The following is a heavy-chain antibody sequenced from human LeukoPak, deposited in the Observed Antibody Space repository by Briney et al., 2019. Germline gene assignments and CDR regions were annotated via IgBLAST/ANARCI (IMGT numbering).Heavy chain of an antibody. Sequence: PSETLSLTCTVSGGSISSSSYYWGWIRQPPGKGLEWIGSIYYSGSTYYNPSLKSRVTISVDTSKNQFSLKLSSVTAADTAVYYCAYCGTSCGGSDAFDIWGQWTMVTVSS. V-gene: IGHV4-39*01. D-gene: IGHD2-2*01. CDR2: IYYSGST. CDR1: GGSISSSSYY. CDR3: AYCGTSCGGSDAFDI. J-gene: IGHJ3*02.